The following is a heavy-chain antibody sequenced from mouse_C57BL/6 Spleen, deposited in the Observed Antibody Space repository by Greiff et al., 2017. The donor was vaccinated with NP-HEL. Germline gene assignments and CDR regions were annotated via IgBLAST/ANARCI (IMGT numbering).Heavy chain of an antibody. D-gene: IGHD2-1*01. Sequence: VKLMESGAELVKPGASVKISCKASGYAFSSYWMNWVKQRPGKGLEWIGQIYPGDGDTNYNRKFKGKATLTADKSSSTAYMQLSSLTSEDSAVYFCARSDYGNYVWYFDVWGTGTTVTVSS. CDR2: IYPGDGDT. V-gene: IGHV1-80*01. CDR1: GYAFSSYW. J-gene: IGHJ1*03. CDR3: ARSDYGNYVWYFDV.